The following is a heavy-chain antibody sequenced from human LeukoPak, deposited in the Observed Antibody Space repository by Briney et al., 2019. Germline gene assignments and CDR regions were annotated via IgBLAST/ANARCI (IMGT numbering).Heavy chain of an antibody. D-gene: IGHD4-11*01. CDR3: ARDRDYSNTERGFDY. CDR2: INPNSGET. CDR1: GYTFTDYY. Sequence: ASVKVSCKTSGYTFTDYYIHWVRRAPGQGLEWMGWINPNSGETNSAQKFQGRVTMTGDTSISTAYMELRRVTSDDTAVYYCARDRDYSNTERGFDYWGQGTLVTVPS. V-gene: IGHV1-2*02. J-gene: IGHJ4*02.